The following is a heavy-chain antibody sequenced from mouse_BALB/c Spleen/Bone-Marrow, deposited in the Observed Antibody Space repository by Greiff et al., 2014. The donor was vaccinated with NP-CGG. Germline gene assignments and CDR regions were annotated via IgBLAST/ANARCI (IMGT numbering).Heavy chain of an antibody. CDR3: AYYRYDVNY. Sequence: DLVKPGASVKLSCKASGYTFTSYWINWIKQRPGQGLEWIGRIAPGSGSTYYNEMFKGKAILTVDTSSNTAYIQLSSLSSEDSAVYFCAYYRYDVNYWGQGTTLTVSP. V-gene: IGHV1S41*01. CDR2: IAPGSGST. D-gene: IGHD2-14*01. J-gene: IGHJ2*01. CDR1: GYTFTSYW.